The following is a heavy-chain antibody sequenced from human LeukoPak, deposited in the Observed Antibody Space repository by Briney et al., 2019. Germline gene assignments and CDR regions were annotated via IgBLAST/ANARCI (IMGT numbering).Heavy chain of an antibody. CDR3: TTDPTEQQLPHDY. CDR1: GFTFSNAW. V-gene: IGHV3-15*01. Sequence: GSLRLSCAASGFTFSNAWMSWVRQAPGKGLEWVGRIKSKTDGGTTDYAAPVKGRFTISRDDSKNTLYLQMNSLKTEDTAVYYCTTDPTEQQLPHDYWGQGTLVTVSS. D-gene: IGHD6-13*01. CDR2: IKSKTDGGTT. J-gene: IGHJ4*02.